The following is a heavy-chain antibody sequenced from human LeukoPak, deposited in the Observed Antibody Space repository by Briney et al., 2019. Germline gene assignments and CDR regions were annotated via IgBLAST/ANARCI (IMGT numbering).Heavy chain of an antibody. CDR2: INPDGSEK. CDR3: ARSRGFSRIAAAGTPLDY. CDR1: AFSFTTHY. V-gene: IGHV3-7*01. J-gene: IGHJ4*02. D-gene: IGHD6-13*01. Sequence: GESLRLSCVASAFSFTTHYMSWVRQAPGKGLEWVAIINPDGSEKSYVDSVKGRFTISRDNSKNTLYLQMNSLRAEDTAVYYCARSRGFSRIAAAGTPLDYWGQGTLVTVSS.